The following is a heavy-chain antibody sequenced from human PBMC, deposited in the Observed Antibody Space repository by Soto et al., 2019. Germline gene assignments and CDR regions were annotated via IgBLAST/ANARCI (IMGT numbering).Heavy chain of an antibody. D-gene: IGHD6-6*01. CDR3: AREFDIAAEEGWYAFDI. CDR1: GGTFSSYA. Sequence: QVQLVQSGAEVKKPGSSVKVSCKASGGTFSSYAISWVRQAPRQGLEWMGGIIPIFGTANYAQKFQGRVAITADETTSTAYIELCSLRSEDTAVYYCAREFDIAAEEGWYAFDIWGQGTMVAVSS. CDR2: IIPIFGTA. V-gene: IGHV1-69*01. J-gene: IGHJ3*02.